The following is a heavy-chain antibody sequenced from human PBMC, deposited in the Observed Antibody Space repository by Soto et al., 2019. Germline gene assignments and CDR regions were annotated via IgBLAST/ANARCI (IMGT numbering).Heavy chain of an antibody. CDR1: GDIFSSDG. D-gene: IGHD5-18*01. V-gene: IGHV1-18*01. Sequence: QVQLVQSGAEVKKPGASVKVSCKVSGDIFSSDGISWVRQAPGQGLEWMGWISVYHGNINYAQKFQGRVNMTRDTSTSTVYLELRSLRSDDTAVYYCARDPVHTAMATFDYWGQGTLVTVSS. J-gene: IGHJ4*02. CDR3: ARDPVHTAMATFDY. CDR2: ISVYHGNI.